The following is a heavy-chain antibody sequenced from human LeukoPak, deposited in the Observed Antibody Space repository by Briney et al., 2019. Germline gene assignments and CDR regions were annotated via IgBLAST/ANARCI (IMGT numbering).Heavy chain of an antibody. CDR3: ARDRSDYYDY. CDR2: ISSSGSTI. D-gene: IGHD3-3*01. J-gene: IGHJ4*02. V-gene: IGHV3-11*01. CDR1: GFIFRNYA. Sequence: PGASLRLSCAASGFIFRNYAMSWIRQAPGKGLEWVSYISSSGSTIYYADSVKGRFTISRDNAKNSLYLQMNSLRAEDTAVYYCARDRSDYYDYWGQGTLVTVSS.